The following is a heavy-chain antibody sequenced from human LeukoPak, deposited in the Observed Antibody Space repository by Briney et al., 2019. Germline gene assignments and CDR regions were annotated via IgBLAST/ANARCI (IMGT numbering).Heavy chain of an antibody. CDR1: GGSISSGGYY. CDR2: IYYSGST. V-gene: IGHV4-31*03. CDR3: ARHSRSAYSGYENAFDI. J-gene: IGHJ3*02. Sequence: SETLSLTCTVSGGSISSGGYYWSWIRQHPGKGLEWIGYIYYSGSTYYNPSLKSRVTISVDTSKNQFSLKLSSVTAADTAIYYCARHSRSAYSGYENAFDIWGQGTVVTVSS. D-gene: IGHD5-12*01.